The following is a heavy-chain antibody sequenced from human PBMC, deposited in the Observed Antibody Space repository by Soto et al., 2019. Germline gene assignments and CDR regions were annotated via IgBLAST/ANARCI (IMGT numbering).Heavy chain of an antibody. CDR3: AHRVLRTVFGLVTTTAIYFDF. D-gene: IGHD3-3*01. CDR1: GFSLTTSGVG. V-gene: IGHV2-5*02. Sequence: QITLNESGPTQVKPRQTLTLTCTFSGFSLTTSGVGVGWIRQSPGKAPEWLALIYWDDDKRYSPSLKSRLTITKDNTKNHVVLTKADLDPADTATYYCAHRVLRTVFGLVTTTAIYFDFWGQGTPVAVSS. CDR2: IYWDDDK. J-gene: IGHJ4*02.